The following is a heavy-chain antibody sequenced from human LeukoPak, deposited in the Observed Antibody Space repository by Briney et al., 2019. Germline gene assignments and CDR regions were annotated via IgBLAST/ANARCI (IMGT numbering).Heavy chain of an antibody. CDR3: ARDLRVASH. J-gene: IGHJ4*02. V-gene: IGHV1-46*01. D-gene: IGHD5-12*01. CDR1: GYTFTNYY. Sequence: ASVKVSCKASGYTFTNYYIHWVRQAPGQGLEWMGIINPIGGTTDYAQKFQGRVTMTRDTSTSTVYMELSSLRSEDTAVYYCARDLRVASHWGQGTLVTVSS. CDR2: INPIGGTT.